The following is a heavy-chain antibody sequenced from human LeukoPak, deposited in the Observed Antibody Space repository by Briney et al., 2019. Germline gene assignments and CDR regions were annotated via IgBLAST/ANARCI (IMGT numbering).Heavy chain of an antibody. CDR3: ARVQWSHPIDS. CDR1: GYTFTAYY. D-gene: IGHD3-3*01. CDR2: INPNSGGT. V-gene: IGHV1-2*02. Sequence: ASVKVSCKASGYTFTAYYVHWVRQAPGQGLGWMGSINPNSGGTNYAQKSQGRVTMTTDTSISTAFMELTRPRSDDTAVYYCARVQWSHPIDSWGQGTLVTVSS. J-gene: IGHJ4*02.